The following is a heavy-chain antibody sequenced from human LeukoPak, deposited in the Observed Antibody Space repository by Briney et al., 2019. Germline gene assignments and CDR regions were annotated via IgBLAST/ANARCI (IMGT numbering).Heavy chain of an antibody. V-gene: IGHV3-48*01. CDR3: ASNRWYGGDFDY. CDR1: GFTFSTYN. Sequence: GGSLRLSCAASGFTFSTYNMNWVRQAPGKGLEWVSYICYTNIIYYAGSVKGRFTISRDNAKNALYLQMNSLRAEDTAVYYCASNRWYGGDFDYWGQGTLVTVSS. D-gene: IGHD6-13*01. CDR2: ICYTNII. J-gene: IGHJ4*02.